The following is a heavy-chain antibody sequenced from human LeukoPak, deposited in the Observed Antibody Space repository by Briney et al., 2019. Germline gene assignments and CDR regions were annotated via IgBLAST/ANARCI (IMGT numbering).Heavy chain of an antibody. D-gene: IGHD1-26*01. V-gene: IGHV4-59*01. CDR3: ARFGELFDSGAFDI. CDR2: IYYSGST. Sequence: SETLSLTCTVSGGSISSYYWSWIRQPPGKGLEWIGYIYYSGSTNYNPSLKSRVTTSVDTSKNQFSLKLSSVTAADTAVYYCARFGELFDSGAFDIWGQGTMVTVSS. CDR1: GGSISSYY. J-gene: IGHJ3*02.